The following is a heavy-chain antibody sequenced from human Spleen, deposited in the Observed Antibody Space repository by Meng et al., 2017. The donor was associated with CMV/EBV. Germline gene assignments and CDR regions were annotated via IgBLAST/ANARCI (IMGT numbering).Heavy chain of an antibody. CDR3: ARDSIVVPGRIYYYAMDV. J-gene: IGHJ6*02. V-gene: IGHV3-30*02. CDR1: GFTFSNYG. CDR2: IRFDGSNK. D-gene: IGHD6-19*01. Sequence: GESLKISCAASGFTFSNYGMHWVRQAPGKGLEWVAFIRFDGSNKYYADSVKGRFTISRDNAKNTVFLQMHSLGVEDTAVYYCARDSIVVPGRIYYYAMDVWGHGTTVTVSS.